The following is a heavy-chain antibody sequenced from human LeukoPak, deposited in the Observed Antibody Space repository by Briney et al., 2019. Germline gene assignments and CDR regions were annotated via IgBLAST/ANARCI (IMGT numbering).Heavy chain of an antibody. CDR1: GGSISSSSYY. V-gene: IGHV4-39*01. D-gene: IGHD2-2*01. Sequence: SSETLSLTCTVSGGSISSSSYYWGWIRQPPGKGLEWIGSIYYSGSTYYNPSLKSRVTISVDTSKNQFSLKLSSVTAADTAVYYCARRRVVVPAAVFDYWGQGTLVTVSS. CDR2: IYYSGST. J-gene: IGHJ4*02. CDR3: ARRRVVVPAAVFDY.